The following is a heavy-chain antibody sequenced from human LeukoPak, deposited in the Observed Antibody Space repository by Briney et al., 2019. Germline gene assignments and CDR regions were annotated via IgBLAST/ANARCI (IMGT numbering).Heavy chain of an antibody. CDR3: AKGHCSSTSCPLEAYYYYGMDV. D-gene: IGHD2-2*01. J-gene: IGHJ6*04. CDR2: ISGSGGST. CDR1: GFTFSSCA. Sequence: GGSLRLSRAASGFTFSSCAMSWVRQAPGKGLEWVSAISGSGGSTYYADSVKGRFTISRDNSKNTLYLQMNSLRAEDTAVYYCAKGHCSSTSCPLEAYYYYGMDVWGKGTTVTVSS. V-gene: IGHV3-23*01.